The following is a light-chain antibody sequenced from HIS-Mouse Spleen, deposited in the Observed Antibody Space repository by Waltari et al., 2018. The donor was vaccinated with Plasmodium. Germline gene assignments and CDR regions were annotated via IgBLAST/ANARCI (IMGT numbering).Light chain of an antibody. J-gene: IGKJ3*01. CDR3: QQYNNWSFT. Sequence: EIVMTQSPATLSVSPADRAPLSCRASQSVSSNLAWYQQKPGQAPRLLIYGASTRATGIPARFSGSGSGTEFTLTISSLQSEDFAVYYCQQYNNWSFTFGPGTKVDIK. CDR1: QSVSSN. CDR2: GAS. V-gene: IGKV3-15*01.